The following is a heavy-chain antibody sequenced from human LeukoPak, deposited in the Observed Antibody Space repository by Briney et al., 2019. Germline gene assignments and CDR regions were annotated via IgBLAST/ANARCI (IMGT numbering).Heavy chain of an antibody. Sequence: GGSLRLSCAASGFTFSSYAMSWVRQAPGKGLEWVSAISGSGGSTYYADSVKGRFTISRDNSKNTLYLQMNSLKTEDTAVYYCTTVEWLRLLGVYYYYYMDVWGKGTTVTVSS. J-gene: IGHJ6*03. CDR3: TTVEWLRLLGVYYYYYMDV. V-gene: IGHV3-23*01. CDR2: ISGSGGST. D-gene: IGHD5-12*01. CDR1: GFTFSSYA.